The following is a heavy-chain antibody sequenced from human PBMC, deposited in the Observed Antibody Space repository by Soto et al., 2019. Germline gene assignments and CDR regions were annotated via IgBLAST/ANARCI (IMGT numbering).Heavy chain of an antibody. CDR2: ISSSGTTI. D-gene: IGHD3-22*01. V-gene: IGHV3-11*01. Sequence: SGGSLRLSCAASGFNFSDYYMSWISQAQGKGLEWISYISSSGTTIDYADSVKGRFTISRDSAKNSLFLQMSSLRAEDTAVYYCARDGDFYDSSGYFLRDAFDIWGQGTMVTVSS. J-gene: IGHJ3*02. CDR1: GFNFSDYY. CDR3: ARDGDFYDSSGYFLRDAFDI.